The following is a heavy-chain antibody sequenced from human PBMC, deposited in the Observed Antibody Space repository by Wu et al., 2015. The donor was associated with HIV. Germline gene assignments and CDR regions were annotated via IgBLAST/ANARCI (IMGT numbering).Heavy chain of an antibody. V-gene: IGHV1-2*02. CDR2: INPNSGGT. Sequence: QVQLVQSGAEVKKPGASVKVSCKASGYTFTGYYMHWVRQAPGQGLEWMGWINPNSGGTNYAQKFQGRVTMTRDTSISTAYMELSRLRSDDTAVYYCARGNYDILTGQIQYYFDYWGQGTLVTVSS. J-gene: IGHJ4*02. CDR1: GYTFTGYY. D-gene: IGHD3-9*01. CDR3: ARGNYDILTGQIQYYFDY.